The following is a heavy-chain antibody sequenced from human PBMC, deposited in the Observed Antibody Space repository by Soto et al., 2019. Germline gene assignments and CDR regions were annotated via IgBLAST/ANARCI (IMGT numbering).Heavy chain of an antibody. Sequence: EVQLVESGGGVVRPGGSLRLSCAASGFTFDDYGVSWVRQAPGKGLEWVSGINWNGGSTGYADSVKGRFTISRDNAKNSLYLQMNSLRAEDTALYYCARGGPAYYYDSSGNDYWGQGTLVTVSS. CDR3: ARGGPAYYYDSSGNDY. J-gene: IGHJ4*02. D-gene: IGHD3-22*01. V-gene: IGHV3-20*04. CDR1: GFTFDDYG. CDR2: INWNGGST.